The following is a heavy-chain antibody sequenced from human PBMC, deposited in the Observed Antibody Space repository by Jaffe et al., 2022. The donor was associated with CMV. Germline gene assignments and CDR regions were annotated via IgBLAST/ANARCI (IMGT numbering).Heavy chain of an antibody. Sequence: EVQLVESGGGLIQPGGSLRLSCAVSGFTVSTNYMSWVRQAPGKGLEWVSVIYYDGSTYHADSVKGRFTISRDNSQNTLYLQMNSLRVEDTAVYYCARGGGRIAFDYWSQGTLVTVSS. V-gene: IGHV3-53*01. J-gene: IGHJ4*02. CDR1: GFTVSTNY. D-gene: IGHD3-10*01. CDR2: IYYDGST. CDR3: ARGGGRIAFDY.